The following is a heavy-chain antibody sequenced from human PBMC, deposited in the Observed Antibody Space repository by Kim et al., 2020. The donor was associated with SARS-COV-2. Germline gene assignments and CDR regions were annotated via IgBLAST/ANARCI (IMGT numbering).Heavy chain of an antibody. V-gene: IGHV1-8*01. D-gene: IGHD3-9*01. CDR2: MNPNSGNT. CDR3: ARGTLRYFDWLSRADYYYGMDV. Sequence: ASVKVSCKASGYTFTSYDINWVRQATGQGLEWMGWMNPNSGNTGYAQKFQGRVTMTRNTSISTAYMELSSLRSEDTAVYYCARGTLRYFDWLSRADYYYGMDVWGQGTTVTVSS. CDR1: GYTFTSYD. J-gene: IGHJ6*02.